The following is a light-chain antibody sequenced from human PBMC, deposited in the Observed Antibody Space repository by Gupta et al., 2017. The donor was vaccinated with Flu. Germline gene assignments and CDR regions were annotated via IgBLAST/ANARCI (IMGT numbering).Light chain of an antibody. CDR2: DAS. CDR1: QSVSSY. V-gene: IGKV3-11*01. J-gene: IGKJ1*01. CDR3: QQRRNWT. Sequence: EIVLTQSPATLSLSPGERATLSCRASQSVSSYLAWDQQKPGQAPRLLIYDASNRDTGILARFSGSGSGTDFTLTSSGLETEDFAVYFVQQRRNWTFGQGTKLEIK.